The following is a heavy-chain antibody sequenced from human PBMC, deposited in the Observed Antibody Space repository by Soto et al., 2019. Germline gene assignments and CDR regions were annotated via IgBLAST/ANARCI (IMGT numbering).Heavy chain of an antibody. CDR3: THHGYYSYGMDA. J-gene: IGHJ6*02. Sequence: QITLKESGPTLVKPTQTLTLTCTFSGFSLSTSGVGVGWIRQPPGKALEWLALIFWDDDKRYSPSLKSRLTITKDTSKNQVVLTMTNMDPVDAATYYCTHHGYYSYGMDAWGQGTTVTVSS. V-gene: IGHV2-5*02. CDR1: GFSLSTSGVG. CDR2: IFWDDDK.